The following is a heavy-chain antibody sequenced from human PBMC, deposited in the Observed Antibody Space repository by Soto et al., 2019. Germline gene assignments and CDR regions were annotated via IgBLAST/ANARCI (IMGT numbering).Heavy chain of an antibody. CDR2: INHSGST. J-gene: IGHJ4*02. CDR1: GGSFSGYY. Sequence: QVQLQQWGAGLLKPSETLSLTCAVYGGSFSGYYWSWIRQPPGKGLEWIGEINHSGSTNYNPSLKSRVTISVDTSKNQFSLKLSSVTAADTAVYYCARGPETYYYGSGSYFPNAPYLDYWGQGTLVTVSS. D-gene: IGHD3-10*01. V-gene: IGHV4-34*01. CDR3: ARGPETYYYGSGSYFPNAPYLDY.